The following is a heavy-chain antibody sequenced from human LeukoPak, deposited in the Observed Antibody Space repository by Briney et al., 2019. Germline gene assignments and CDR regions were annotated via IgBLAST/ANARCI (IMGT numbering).Heavy chain of an antibody. CDR2: INWNGGST. Sequence: GGSLRLSCAASGFTFDDYGMSWVRQAPGKGQEWVSGINWNGGSTGYADSVKGRFTISRDNAKNSLYLQMNSLRAEDTALYHCARALAYYDFWSGTFVYYYYMDVWGKGTTVTVSS. J-gene: IGHJ6*03. V-gene: IGHV3-20*01. CDR1: GFTFDDYG. CDR3: ARALAYYDFWSGTFVYYYYMDV. D-gene: IGHD3-3*01.